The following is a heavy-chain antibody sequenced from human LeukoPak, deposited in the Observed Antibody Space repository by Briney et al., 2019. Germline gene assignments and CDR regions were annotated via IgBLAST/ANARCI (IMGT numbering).Heavy chain of an antibody. J-gene: IGHJ4*02. CDR1: GFTFSSYG. D-gene: IGHD3-10*01. CDR3: AFGEERWSGDY. CDR2: ISYDGSNK. V-gene: IGHV3-30*03. Sequence: GGSLRLSCAASGFTFSSYGMHWVRQAPGKGLEWVAVISYDGSNKYYADSVKGRFTISRDNSKNTLYLQMNSLRAEDTAVYYCAFGEERWSGDYWGQGTLVTASS.